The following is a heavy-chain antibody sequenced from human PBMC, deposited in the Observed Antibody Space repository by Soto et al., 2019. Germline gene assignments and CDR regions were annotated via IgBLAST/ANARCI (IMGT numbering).Heavy chain of an antibody. J-gene: IGHJ6*02. CDR3: ARDRIAVAGTGYYYGMDV. Sequence: GGSLRLSCAASGFTFSSYSMNWVRQAPGKGLEWVSSIGSSSSYIYYADSVKGRFTISRDNAKNSLYLQMNSLRAEDTAVYYCARDRIAVAGTGYYYGMDVWGQGTTVTVSS. CDR2: IGSSSSYI. V-gene: IGHV3-21*01. CDR1: GFTFSSYS. D-gene: IGHD6-19*01.